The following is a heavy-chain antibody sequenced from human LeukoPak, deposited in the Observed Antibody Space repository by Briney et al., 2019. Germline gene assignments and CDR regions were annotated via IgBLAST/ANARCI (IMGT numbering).Heavy chain of an antibody. J-gene: IGHJ4*02. CDR3: ARGASKVTTVFANY. CDR2: IDPSDSYT. D-gene: IGHD4-17*01. Sequence: PGESLKISCKGSGYSFTNYWISWGRQMPGKGLGWMGRIDPSDSYTKYSPPFEGHVTISVDKSISTAFLQWNSLKASDRPMYYCARGASKVTTVFANYWGQGTQVAVSS. CDR1: GYSFTNYW. V-gene: IGHV5-10-1*01.